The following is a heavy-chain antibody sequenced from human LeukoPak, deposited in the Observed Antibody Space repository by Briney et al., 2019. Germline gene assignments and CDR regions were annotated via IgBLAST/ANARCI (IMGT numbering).Heavy chain of an antibody. V-gene: IGHV3-30*18. CDR3: AKEHGDYSGFDY. CDR1: GFSFSSYG. Sequence: GGSLRLSCTVSGFSFSSYGMHWVRQAPGKGLEWVAVISHDGSLKYYADSVRGRFTISRDNSKNMLYLQMNSLRAEDTAVYYCAKEHGDYSGFDYWGQGTLVTVSS. J-gene: IGHJ4*02. CDR2: ISHDGSLK. D-gene: IGHD4-17*01.